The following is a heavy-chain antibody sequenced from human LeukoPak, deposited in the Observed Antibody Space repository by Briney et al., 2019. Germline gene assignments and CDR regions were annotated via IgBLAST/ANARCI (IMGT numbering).Heavy chain of an antibody. D-gene: IGHD6-19*01. Sequence: SETLSLTCTVSGGSISSHYWSWIRQPPGKGLEWIGYIYYSGSTNYNPSLKSRVTISVDTSKNQFSLKLSSVTAADTAVYYCARDHSSGWYQAFDIWGQGTMVTVSS. J-gene: IGHJ3*02. CDR3: ARDHSSGWYQAFDI. V-gene: IGHV4-59*11. CDR2: IYYSGST. CDR1: GGSISSHY.